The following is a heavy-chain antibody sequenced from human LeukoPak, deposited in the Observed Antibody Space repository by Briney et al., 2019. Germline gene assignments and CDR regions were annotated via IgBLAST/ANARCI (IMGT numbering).Heavy chain of an antibody. CDR1: GDFITAYY. J-gene: IGHJ4*02. D-gene: IGHD7-27*01. Sequence: SETLSLTCTVSGDFITAYYWSWIRQPSGKGLEWIGYVYYSGSTEYNPSLRSRVTISLEMSKHQFSLNLPSVTAADTAVYYCASNTGTVFDYWGQGALVTVSS. CDR2: VYYSGST. V-gene: IGHV4-59*01. CDR3: ASNTGTVFDY.